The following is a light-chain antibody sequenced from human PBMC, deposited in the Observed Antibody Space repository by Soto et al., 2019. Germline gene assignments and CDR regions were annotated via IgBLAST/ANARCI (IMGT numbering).Light chain of an antibody. Sequence: DIQMTQSPSSLSASVGDRVTITCRASQSISSYLNWYQQKPGTAPKLLIYAASSLQSGVPSRFSGSGTDTDFTLTISSLQPEDFATYYCQQSYSTPPLTFGGGTKVEIK. J-gene: IGKJ4*01. CDR2: AAS. V-gene: IGKV1-39*01. CDR1: QSISSY. CDR3: QQSYSTPPLT.